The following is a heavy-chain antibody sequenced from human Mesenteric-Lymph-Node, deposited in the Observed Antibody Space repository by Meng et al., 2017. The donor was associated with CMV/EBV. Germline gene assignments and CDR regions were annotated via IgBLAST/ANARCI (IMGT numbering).Heavy chain of an antibody. CDR1: GGSISSYY. J-gene: IGHJ4*02. V-gene: IGHV4-34*01. CDR3: ARGDKPKNFDY. Sequence: SETLSLTCTVSGGSISSYYWSWIRQPPGKGLEWIGEINHSGSTNYNPSLKSRVTISVDTSKNQFSLKLSSVTAADTAVYYCARGDKPKNFDYWGQGTLVTVSS. CDR2: INHSGST.